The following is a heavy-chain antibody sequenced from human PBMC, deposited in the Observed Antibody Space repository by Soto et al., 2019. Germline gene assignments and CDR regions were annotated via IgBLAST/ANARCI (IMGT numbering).Heavy chain of an antibody. J-gene: IGHJ5*02. D-gene: IGHD2-15*01. CDR1: GGSISSGDYY. CDR2: IYYSGST. Sequence: SETLSLNCTVSGGSISSGDYYWRWIRQPRGKGLEWIGYIYYSGSTYYNPSLKSRVTISVDTSKNQFSLKLSSVTAADTAVYYCARGAVVAASNTWFDPWGQGTLVTVSS. V-gene: IGHV4-30-4*01. CDR3: ARGAVVAASNTWFDP.